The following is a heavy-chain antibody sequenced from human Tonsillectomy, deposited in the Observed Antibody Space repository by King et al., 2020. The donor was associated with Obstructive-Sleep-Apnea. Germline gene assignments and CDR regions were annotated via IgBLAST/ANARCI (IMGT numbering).Heavy chain of an antibody. J-gene: IGHJ4*02. V-gene: IGHV4-59*08. CDR1: GGSISNYY. CDR3: ARHRGVEDYGGYGDYFDY. CDR2: LYYSGNT. D-gene: IGHD5-12*01. Sequence: QLQESGPGLVKPSETLSLTCTVSGGSISNYYWSWIRQPPGKGLEWIGYLYYSGNTNFNPSLKSRVTISADTSKIHFSRRLSSVTAADTAVYYCARHRGVEDYGGYGDYFDYWGQGTLVTVSS.